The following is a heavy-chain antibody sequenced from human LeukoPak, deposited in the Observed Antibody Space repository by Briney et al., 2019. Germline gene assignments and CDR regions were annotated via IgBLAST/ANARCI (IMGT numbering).Heavy chain of an antibody. D-gene: IGHD6-6*01. CDR2: IYYSGST. CDR1: GGSISSSSYY. J-gene: IGHJ5*02. CDR3: ARDENSSSVRWFDP. Sequence: SGTLSLTCTVSGGSISSSSYYWGWIRQPPGKGLEWIGSIYYSGSTYYNPSLKSRVTISVDTSKNQFSLKLSSVTAADTAVYYCARDENSSSVRWFDPWGQGTLVTVSS. V-gene: IGHV4-39*07.